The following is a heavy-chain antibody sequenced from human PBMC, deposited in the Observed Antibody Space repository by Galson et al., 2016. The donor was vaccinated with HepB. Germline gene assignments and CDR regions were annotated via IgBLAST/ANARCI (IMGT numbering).Heavy chain of an antibody. J-gene: IGHJ2*01. CDR2: IYTSGRT. CDR1: GGSLSSGSHY. D-gene: IGHD4-17*01. Sequence: TLSLTCTVSGGSLSSGSHYWSWIRQPAGKGLEWIGRIYTSGRTDYNPSLKSRVTISKDTSKNHFSLNLSSVTAADTAVYYCARDPPYSVKGREWCFDLWGRGTLVAVSS. V-gene: IGHV4-61*02. CDR3: ARDPPYSVKGREWCFDL.